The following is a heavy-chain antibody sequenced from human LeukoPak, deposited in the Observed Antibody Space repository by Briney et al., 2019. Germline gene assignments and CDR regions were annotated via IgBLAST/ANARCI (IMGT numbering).Heavy chain of an antibody. Sequence: VGSLRLSCAASGFTFSDYYMSWIRQAPGKGLEWVSYISSSSRNTNYADSVKGRFSISRGNAKNSLYLQTNSLRAEDTAVYYCARLEYSYGYFIDYWGQGSPVTVSS. J-gene: IGHJ4*02. V-gene: IGHV3-11*03. CDR2: ISSSSRNT. D-gene: IGHD5-18*01. CDR3: ARLEYSYGYFIDY. CDR1: GFTFSDYY.